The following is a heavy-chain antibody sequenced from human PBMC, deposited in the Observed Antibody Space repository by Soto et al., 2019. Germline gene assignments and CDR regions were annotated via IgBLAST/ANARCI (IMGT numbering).Heavy chain of an antibody. CDR2: ISGGGGTT. J-gene: IGHJ4*02. D-gene: IGHD6-19*01. Sequence: GGSLRLSCAASGFTFSYYAMSWVHQTPGTGLEWVSGISGGGGTTYYAASVKGRFTISRDNSKNRLYLQINSLRAEDTAVYYCAKQAGYSSDTFDYWGQGTLVTVSS. V-gene: IGHV3-23*01. CDR3: AKQAGYSSDTFDY. CDR1: GFTFSYYA.